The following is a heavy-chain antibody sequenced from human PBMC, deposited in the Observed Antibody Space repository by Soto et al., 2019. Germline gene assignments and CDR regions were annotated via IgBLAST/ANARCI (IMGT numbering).Heavy chain of an antibody. Sequence: PGGSLRLSCAASKFTISSYIMDWVRQAPGKGLEWVSGISESGDRTYYADSVVGRFTISRDNSKNTLYLQMNSLRAEDTAVYYCAKLHYFDYWGQGTLVTVSS. J-gene: IGHJ4*02. V-gene: IGHV3-23*01. CDR1: KFTISSYI. CDR3: AKLHYFDY. CDR2: ISESGDRT.